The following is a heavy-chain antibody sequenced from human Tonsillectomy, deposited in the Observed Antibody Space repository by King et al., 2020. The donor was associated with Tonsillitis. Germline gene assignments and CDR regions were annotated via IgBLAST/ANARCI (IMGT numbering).Heavy chain of an antibody. CDR1: GGTFRDFP. V-gene: IGHV1-69*01. Sequence: VQLVESGAELRKPGSSVIVSCKASGGTFRDFPISWVRQAPGQGLEWMGGIIPVFGKAVYSQTFKGRVTISAEESTGTSYMELSSLRSGDTAVYYCARPSPYIAAAGFGVELGFALDIWGQGTLVSVSS. J-gene: IGHJ3*02. CDR3: ARPSPYIAAAGFGVELGFALDI. CDR2: IIPVFGKA. D-gene: IGHD6-25*01.